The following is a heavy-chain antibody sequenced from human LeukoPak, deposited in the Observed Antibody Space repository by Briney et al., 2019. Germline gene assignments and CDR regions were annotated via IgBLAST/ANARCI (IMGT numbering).Heavy chain of an antibody. V-gene: IGHV3-9*01. CDR1: GFIFDDYA. CDR2: ISWNSDSI. Sequence: GRSLRLSCAASGFIFDDYAMHWVRQAPGKGLEWVSGISWNSDSITYADSVKGRFTISRDNAKNSLYLQMNSLRPEDTALYYCARDLRGYTYGPIDYWGQGTLVTVSS. J-gene: IGHJ4*02. CDR3: ARDLRGYTYGPIDY. D-gene: IGHD5-18*01.